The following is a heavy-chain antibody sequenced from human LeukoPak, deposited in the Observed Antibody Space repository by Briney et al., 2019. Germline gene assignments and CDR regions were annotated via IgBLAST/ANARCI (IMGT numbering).Heavy chain of an antibody. Sequence: GGSLRLSCAASGSTFSSYSMNWVRQAPGKGLEWVSYISSSSSTIYYADSVKGRFTISRDNAKNSLYLQMNSLRAEDTAVYYCARDAVWGYYDSSGYYPLDYWGQGTLVTVSS. CDR3: ARDAVWGYYDSSGYYPLDY. J-gene: IGHJ4*02. CDR2: ISSSSSTI. D-gene: IGHD3-22*01. V-gene: IGHV3-48*01. CDR1: GSTFSSYS.